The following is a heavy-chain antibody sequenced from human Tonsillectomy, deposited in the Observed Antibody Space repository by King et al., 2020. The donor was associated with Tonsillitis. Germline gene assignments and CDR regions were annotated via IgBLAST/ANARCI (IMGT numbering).Heavy chain of an antibody. J-gene: IGHJ3*01. CDR1: GFTFSIYG. CDR2: VSYDGHNK. Sequence: VQLVESGGGVVQPGRSLRLSCAASGFTFSIYGMHWVRQAPGRGLEWVAVVSYDGHNKYYEDSVKGRFTISRDNSKNTLYLQMNSLRPEDTAVYYCAKDLPHGGSNDPAFAFDAWGQGTVVTVSS. V-gene: IGHV3-30*18. D-gene: IGHD3-16*01. CDR3: AKDLPHGGSNDPAFAFDA.